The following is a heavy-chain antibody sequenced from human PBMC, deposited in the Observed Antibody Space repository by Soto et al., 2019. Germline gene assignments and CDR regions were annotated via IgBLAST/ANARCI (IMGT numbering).Heavy chain of an antibody. D-gene: IGHD2-2*01. J-gene: IGHJ3*02. Sequence: GSLGLSCAGSGFTFSSYWMSWVRQAPGKGLEWVANIKQDGSEKYYVDSVKGRFPISRDNAKNSLYLQMNSLRAEDTAVYYCARSSTSPSWSAFDIWGQGTMVTVSS. CDR3: ARSSTSPSWSAFDI. CDR1: GFTFSSYW. CDR2: IKQDGSEK. V-gene: IGHV3-7*03.